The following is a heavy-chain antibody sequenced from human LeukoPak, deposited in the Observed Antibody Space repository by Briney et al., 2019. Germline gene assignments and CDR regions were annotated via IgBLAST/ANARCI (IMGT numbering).Heavy chain of an antibody. J-gene: IGHJ2*01. V-gene: IGHV3-53*01. CDR3: ARESTSWYFDL. D-gene: IGHD2-2*01. CDR2: IYSGGST. CDR1: GFTVSSNY. Sequence: GGSLRLSCAASGFTVSSNYMSWVRQAPGKGLEWVLVIYSGGSTYYADSVKGRFTISRDNSKNTLYLHMNSLRAEDTAVYYCARESTSWYFDLWGRGTLVTVSS.